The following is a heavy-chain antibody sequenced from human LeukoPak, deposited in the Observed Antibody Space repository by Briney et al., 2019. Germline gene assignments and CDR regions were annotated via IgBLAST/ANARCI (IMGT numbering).Heavy chain of an antibody. CDR1: GFTFSSYS. D-gene: IGHD2-2*01. CDR2: ITSSSSYI. V-gene: IGHV3-21*01. Sequence: PGGSLRLSCAASGFTFSSYSMNWVRQAPGKGLEWVSPITSSSSYIYYADSVKGRFTISRDNAKNSLYLQMNSLRAEDTAVYYCAREACSSTSCHPRDYYYYGMDVWGQGTTVTVSS. CDR3: AREACSSTSCHPRDYYYYGMDV. J-gene: IGHJ6*02.